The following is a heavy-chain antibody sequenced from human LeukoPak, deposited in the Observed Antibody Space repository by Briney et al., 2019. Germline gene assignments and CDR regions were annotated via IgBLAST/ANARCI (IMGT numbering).Heavy chain of an antibody. J-gene: IGHJ4*02. V-gene: IGHV3-7*01. CDR1: GFTFSSYW. CDR2: IKQDGSEK. Sequence: GGSLRLSCAASGFTFSSYWMSWVRQAPGKGLEWVANIKQDGSEKNYVDSVKGRFTISRDNAKSPLYLQMNSLRAEDTAVYYCARYCSSTSCYIGGEGIDYWGQGTLVTVSS. D-gene: IGHD2-2*02. CDR3: ARYCSSTSCYIGGEGIDY.